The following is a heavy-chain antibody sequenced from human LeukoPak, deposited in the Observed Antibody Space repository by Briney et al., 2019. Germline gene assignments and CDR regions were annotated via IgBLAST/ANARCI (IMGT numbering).Heavy chain of an antibody. CDR2: INTDGSST. CDR3: VRDGVATAFDY. J-gene: IGHJ4*02. D-gene: IGHD5-12*01. Sequence: PGGSLRLSCAASGFTFSSYWMHWVRQAPGKGLVWVSRINTDGSSTSYADSVKGRFTISRDNAKNTLYLQMNSLSAEDTAVYYCVRDGVATAFDYWGQGTLVTVSS. CDR1: GFTFSSYW. V-gene: IGHV3-74*01.